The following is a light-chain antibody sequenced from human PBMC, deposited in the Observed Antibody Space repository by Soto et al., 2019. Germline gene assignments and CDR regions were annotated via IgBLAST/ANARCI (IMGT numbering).Light chain of an antibody. Sequence: DIQMTQSPSSLSASIGDRVTITCRASQGISNYLAWYQQKPGKVPKLLIFAASTLQSGVPSRFSGSGSGTDFTLTISSLQPEDVASYYCQKYNSAPWTFGQGTKVEIK. CDR3: QKYNSAPWT. J-gene: IGKJ1*01. V-gene: IGKV1-27*01. CDR2: AAS. CDR1: QGISNY.